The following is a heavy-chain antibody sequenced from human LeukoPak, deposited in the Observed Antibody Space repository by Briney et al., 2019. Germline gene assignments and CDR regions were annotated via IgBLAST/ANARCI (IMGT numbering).Heavy chain of an antibody. J-gene: IGHJ4*02. V-gene: IGHV4-39*01. CDR2: IYYSGST. CDR1: GGSISSSSYY. D-gene: IGHD3-9*01. Sequence: SETLSLTCTVSGGSISSSSYYWGWIRQPPGKGLEWIGSIYYSGSTYYNPSLKSRVTISVDTSKNQFSLKLSSVTAADTAVYYCARLDLNGLVDYWGQGTLVTVSS. CDR3: ARLDLNGLVDY.